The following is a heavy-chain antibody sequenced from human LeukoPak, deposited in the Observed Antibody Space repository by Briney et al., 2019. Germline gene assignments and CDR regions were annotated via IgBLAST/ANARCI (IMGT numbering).Heavy chain of an antibody. CDR1: GFTLTDYF. V-gene: IGHV1-2*02. J-gene: IGHJ5*02. CDR2: INPNSGGT. Sequence: ASVKVSCKPSGFTLTDYFMHWVRQAPGQGLEWMGYINPNSGGTKYAQKFQGRVTMTRDTSTHYMELSGLTSDDTAVYYCARRADRGMNGNRPWFDPWGREPWSPSPQ. CDR3: ARRADRGMNGNRPWFDP. D-gene: IGHD3-16*01.